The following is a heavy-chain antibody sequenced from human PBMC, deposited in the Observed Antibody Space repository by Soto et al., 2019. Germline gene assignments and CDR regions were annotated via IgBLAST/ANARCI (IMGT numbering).Heavy chain of an antibody. CDR3: ARDLIPTMVRGVTDAFDI. CDR2: IIPIFGTA. J-gene: IGHJ3*02. Sequence: ASVKVSCKASGGTFSSYAISWVRQAPGQGLEWMGGIIPIFGTANYAQKFQGRVTITADKSTSTAYMELSSLRSEDTAVYYCARDLIPTMVRGVTDAFDIWGQGTMVTVSS. V-gene: IGHV1-69*06. D-gene: IGHD3-10*01. CDR1: GGTFSSYA.